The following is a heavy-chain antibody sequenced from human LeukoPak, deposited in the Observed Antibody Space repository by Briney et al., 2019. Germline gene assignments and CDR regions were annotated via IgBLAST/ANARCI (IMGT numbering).Heavy chain of an antibody. Sequence: GGSLRLSCAASGFTFSSYSMSWVRQVPGKGLEWVSVIYSGGSTYYADSVKGRFTISRDNSKNTLYLQMNSLRAEDTAVYYCARDRVGATEYYFDYWGQGTLVTVSS. D-gene: IGHD1-26*01. J-gene: IGHJ4*02. V-gene: IGHV3-53*01. CDR2: IYSGGST. CDR1: GFTFSSYS. CDR3: ARDRVGATEYYFDY.